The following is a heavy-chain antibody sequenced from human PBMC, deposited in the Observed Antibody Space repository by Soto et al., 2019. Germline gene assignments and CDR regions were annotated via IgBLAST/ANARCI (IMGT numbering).Heavy chain of an antibody. CDR1: GFSFSTYW. D-gene: IGHD3-22*01. V-gene: IGHV1-46*03. Sequence: ASVKGSCKASGFSFSTYWIHWVRQAPGQGLEWMGVINPSGDYTSYAQKFQGRVTVTRDTSTSTLYMELSGRRSDDKAVYYCARDNSAYSPWWFDPWG. CDR2: INPSGDYT. J-gene: IGHJ5*02. CDR3: ARDNSAYSPWWFDP.